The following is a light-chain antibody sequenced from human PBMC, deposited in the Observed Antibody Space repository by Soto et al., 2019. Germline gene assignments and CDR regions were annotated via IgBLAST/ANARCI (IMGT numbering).Light chain of an antibody. CDR2: AAS. J-gene: IGKJ2*01. V-gene: IGKV1-39*01. Sequence: EIQMTQSPSSLSASVGDRVPITCRASQSISTYLNWYQQKPGKAPQLLIYAASSLQSGVPSRFSGSGSGTDFTLTISSLQPEDFATYYCQQCYRSPYTFGQGTKLEIK. CDR1: QSISTY. CDR3: QQCYRSPYT.